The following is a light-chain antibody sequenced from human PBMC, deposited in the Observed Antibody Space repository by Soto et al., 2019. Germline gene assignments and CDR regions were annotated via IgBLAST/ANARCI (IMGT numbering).Light chain of an antibody. CDR3: QQYDSSPWT. J-gene: IGKJ1*01. Sequence: EIVLTQSPGTLSLSPGERATLSCRASQSVSSSFLAWYQQKPGQAPRLLIYGASSRATGIPDRFSGSGSGTDFTLTISRLEPEDCAVYYCQQYDSSPWTVGQGTKVEIK. CDR1: QSVSSSF. V-gene: IGKV3-20*01. CDR2: GAS.